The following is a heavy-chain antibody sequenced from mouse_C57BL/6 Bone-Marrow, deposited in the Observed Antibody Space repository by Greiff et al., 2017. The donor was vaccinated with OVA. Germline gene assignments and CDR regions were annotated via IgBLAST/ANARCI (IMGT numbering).Heavy chain of an antibody. CDR3: TRDRGLLRDFDY. J-gene: IGHJ2*01. D-gene: IGHD2-3*01. V-gene: IGHV5-9-1*02. CDR2: ISSGGDYI. CDR1: GFTFSSYA. Sequence: EVNVVESGEGLVKPGGSLKLSCAASGFTFSSYAMSWVRQTPEKRLEWVAYISSGGDYIYYADTVKGRFTISRDNARNTLYLQMSSLKSEDTAMYYCTRDRGLLRDFDYWGQGTTLTVSS.